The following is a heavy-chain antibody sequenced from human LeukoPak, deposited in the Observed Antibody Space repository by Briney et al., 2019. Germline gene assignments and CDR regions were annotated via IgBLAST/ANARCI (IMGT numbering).Heavy chain of an antibody. CDR2: INHSGST. D-gene: IGHD3-22*01. Sequence: KTSETLSLTCAVYGGSFSGYYWSWIRQPPGKGLEWIGEINHSGSTNYNPSLKSRVTISVDTSKNQFSLKLSSVTAADTAVYYCARGVYDSSGYVDYWGQGTLVTVSS. V-gene: IGHV4-34*01. CDR3: ARGVYDSSGYVDY. CDR1: GGSFSGYY. J-gene: IGHJ4*02.